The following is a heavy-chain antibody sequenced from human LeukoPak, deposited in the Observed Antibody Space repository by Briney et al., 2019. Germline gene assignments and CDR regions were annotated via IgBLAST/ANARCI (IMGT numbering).Heavy chain of an antibody. CDR3: ARGPSGYGSGSYYNAYFDY. D-gene: IGHD3-10*01. Sequence: SETLSLTCTVSGYSISSGYDWGWIRQPPGKGLEWIGSMYHSGSTNYNASLKSRVTISVDTSKNQFFLKLSSVTAADTAVYYCARGPSGYGSGSYYNAYFDYWGQGTLVTVSS. J-gene: IGHJ4*02. V-gene: IGHV4-38-2*02. CDR1: GYSISSGYD. CDR2: MYHSGST.